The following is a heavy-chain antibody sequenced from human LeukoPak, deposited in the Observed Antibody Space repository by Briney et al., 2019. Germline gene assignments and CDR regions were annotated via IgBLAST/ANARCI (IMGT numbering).Heavy chain of an antibody. CDR3: ARDLGYCTNGVCHTRFDY. CDR2: IKHDGNWK. CDR1: GSNFGNYY. Sequence: GGSLRLSCAASGSNFGNYYVSWVRQAPGKGLEWVANIKHDGNWKFYADSVKGRFTVSRDNAEKSVYLHMSSLRAEDTAVYYCARDLGYCTNGVCHTRFDYWGQGTLVAVSS. J-gene: IGHJ4*02. V-gene: IGHV3-7*03. D-gene: IGHD2-8*01.